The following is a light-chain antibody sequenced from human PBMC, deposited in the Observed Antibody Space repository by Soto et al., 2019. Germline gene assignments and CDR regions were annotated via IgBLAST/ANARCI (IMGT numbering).Light chain of an antibody. V-gene: IGKV4-1*01. Sequence: DIVMTQSPDSLAVSLGERATINCKSSQNVLHNSNNKNYLVWYQQKPGQPPKLLLYWASTRESGVPDRFSGSGSGTDFTLTISSLQAEDVAVYYCQQSYSTPYTFGQGTKLEIK. CDR3: QQSYSTPYT. J-gene: IGKJ2*01. CDR1: QNVLHNSNNKNY. CDR2: WAS.